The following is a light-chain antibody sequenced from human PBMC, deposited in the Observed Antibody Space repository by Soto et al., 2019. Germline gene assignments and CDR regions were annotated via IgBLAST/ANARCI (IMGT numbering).Light chain of an antibody. J-gene: IGKJ1*01. CDR3: QHYGTTPWT. CDR1: QSVCSRC. CDR2: GAS. V-gene: IGKV3-20*01. Sequence: ETVLTQSPGTLSLSPGERVTLSCRASQSVCSRCFAWYQQKPGQSPRLLIYGASTRATGIPDRFSGSGSGTDFTLTISRLEPEDFAVYYCQHYGTTPWTFGQGTKVGSK.